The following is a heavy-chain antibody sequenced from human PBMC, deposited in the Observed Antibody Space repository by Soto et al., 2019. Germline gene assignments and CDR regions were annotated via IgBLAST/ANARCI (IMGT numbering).Heavy chain of an antibody. D-gene: IGHD6-13*01. CDR1: GYSFTSYW. J-gene: IGHJ4*02. CDR2: IYPGDSDT. Sequence: GESLKISCKGSGYSFTSYWIGWVRQMPGKGLEWMGIIYPGDSDTRYSPSFQGQVTIPADKSISTAYLQWSSLKASDTAMYYCVRLSIAADTTPNGPAPPAFDSWGQGTLATVSS. CDR3: VRLSIAADTTPNGPAPPAFDS. V-gene: IGHV5-51*01.